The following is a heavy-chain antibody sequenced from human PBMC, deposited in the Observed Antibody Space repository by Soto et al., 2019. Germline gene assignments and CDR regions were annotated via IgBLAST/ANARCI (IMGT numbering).Heavy chain of an antibody. CDR2: INHSGST. Sequence: QVQLQQWGAGLLKPSETLSLTCAVYGGSFSGYYWSWIRQPPGKGLEWIGEINHSGSTNSNPSLKSRVTISVDTSKNQFSLRLSSVTAADTAMYYCARLPRGYNYGMDVWGQGPRSPSP. V-gene: IGHV4-34*01. CDR3: ARLPRGYNYGMDV. CDR1: GGSFSGYY. J-gene: IGHJ6*02.